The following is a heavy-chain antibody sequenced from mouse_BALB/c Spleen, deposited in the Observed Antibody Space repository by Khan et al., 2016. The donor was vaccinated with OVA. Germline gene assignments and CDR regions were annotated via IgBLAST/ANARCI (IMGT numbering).Heavy chain of an antibody. J-gene: IGHJ4*01. Sequence: QVQLQQSGPGLVAPSQNLSITCTVSGFSLSDYGVSWIRQPPGKGLEWLGVIWGGGSTYHNSALKSRLSISKDNSKSQVFLKMSSLQSDDTAMFYCAKGVWSYYYTLDYWGQGTSVTVSS. CDR3: AKGVWSYYYTLDY. V-gene: IGHV2-6-5*01. CDR1: GFSLSDYG. CDR2: IWGGGST.